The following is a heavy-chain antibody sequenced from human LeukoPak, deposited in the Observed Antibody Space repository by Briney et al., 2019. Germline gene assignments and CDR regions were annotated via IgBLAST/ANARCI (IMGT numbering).Heavy chain of an antibody. CDR2: IHYTGST. D-gene: IGHD5-12*01. J-gene: IGHJ4*02. V-gene: IGHV4-34*01. Sequence: SETLSLTCAVYGGSFSGYYWSWIRQPPGKGLEWIGSIHYTGSTSNNPSLKSRVTLSVDTSKNQFSLKMSSVTATDTAVYYCARRDRYSSGQFDHWGQGILVTVSS. CDR1: GGSFSGYY. CDR3: ARRDRYSSGQFDH.